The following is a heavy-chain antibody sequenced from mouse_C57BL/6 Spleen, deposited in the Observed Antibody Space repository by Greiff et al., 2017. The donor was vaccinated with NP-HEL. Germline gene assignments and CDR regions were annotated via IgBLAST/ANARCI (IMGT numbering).Heavy chain of an antibody. CDR3: TRGYYYGSSYVWFAY. CDR2: IYPGNSDT. V-gene: IGHV1-5*01. J-gene: IGHJ3*01. D-gene: IGHD1-1*01. Sequence: EVQLQQSGTVLARPGASVKMSCKTSGYTFTSYWMHWVKQRPGQGLEWIGAIYPGNSDTSYNQKCKGNAKLTAVTSASTAYMELSSLTNEDSAVYYCTRGYYYGSSYVWFAYWGQGTLVTVSA. CDR1: GYTFTSYW.